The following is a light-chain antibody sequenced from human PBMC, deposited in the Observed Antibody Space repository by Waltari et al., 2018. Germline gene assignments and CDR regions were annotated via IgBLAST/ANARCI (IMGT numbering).Light chain of an antibody. V-gene: IGKV3-11*01. Sequence: EIVLTQSPATLSLSPGDRATLPCRASQSISTYLAWYQQKPGQPPRLLIYDASNRATGIPARFSGRGSGTDFTLTISSLEPEDFAIYYCQQRTDWLSFGGGTKVEIE. CDR2: DAS. J-gene: IGKJ4*01. CDR3: QQRTDWLS. CDR1: QSISTY.